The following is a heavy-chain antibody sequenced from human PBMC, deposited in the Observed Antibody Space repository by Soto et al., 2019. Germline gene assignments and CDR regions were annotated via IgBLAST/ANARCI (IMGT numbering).Heavy chain of an antibody. CDR3: ARVSIAARRGHYYGMDV. V-gene: IGHV1-2*04. J-gene: IGHJ6*02. Sequence: ASVKVSCKASGYTFTSNGISWVRQAPGQGLEWMGWISANSGGTNYAQKFQGWVTMTRDTSISTAYMELSRLRSDDTAVYYCARVSIAARRGHYYGMDVWGQGTTVTVSS. CDR2: ISANSGGT. CDR1: GYTFTSNG. D-gene: IGHD6-6*01.